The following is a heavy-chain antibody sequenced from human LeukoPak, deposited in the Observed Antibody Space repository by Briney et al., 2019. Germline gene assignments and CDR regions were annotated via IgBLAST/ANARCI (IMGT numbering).Heavy chain of an antibody. J-gene: IGHJ3*02. D-gene: IGHD3-3*01. CDR2: IYPSGST. Sequence: SETLSLTCSVSGGSFSDYYWNWIRQSPGKGLEWTGYIYPSGSTDYNPSLKSRVTMSTDTSKNQISLKLTSVTAADTAVYFCARQATLLAGRLEAGGFDIWGRGTMVTVSS. V-gene: IGHV4-59*08. CDR1: GGSFSDYY. CDR3: ARQATLLAGRLEAGGFDI.